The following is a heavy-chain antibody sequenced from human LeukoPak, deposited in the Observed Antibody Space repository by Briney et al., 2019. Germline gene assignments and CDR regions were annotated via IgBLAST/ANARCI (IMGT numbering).Heavy chain of an antibody. CDR2: IYYSGST. CDR3: ARQVADSSGCYPYQFDY. J-gene: IGHJ4*02. Sequence: SETLSLTCTASGGSISSYYWSWIRQPPVKGLEWIGYIYYSGSTNYNPSLKSRVTISVDTSKNQFSLKLSSVTAADTAVYYCARQVADSSGCYPYQFDYWGQGTLVTVSS. D-gene: IGHD3-22*01. V-gene: IGHV4-59*08. CDR1: GGSISSYY.